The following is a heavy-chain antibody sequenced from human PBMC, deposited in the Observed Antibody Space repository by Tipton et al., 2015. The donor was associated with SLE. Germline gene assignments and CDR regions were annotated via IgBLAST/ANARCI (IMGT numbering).Heavy chain of an antibody. V-gene: IGHV3-48*03. D-gene: IGHD6-13*01. CDR3: ASKRGVAAAGQNAFDI. J-gene: IGHJ3*02. Sequence: SLRLSCAASGFTFSSYEINWVRQAPGKGLEWVSYISSSGSTIYYADSVKGRFTISRDNAKNSLYLQMNSLRAEDTAVYYCASKRGVAAAGQNAFDIWGQGTMVTVSS. CDR1: GFTFSSYE. CDR2: ISSSGSTI.